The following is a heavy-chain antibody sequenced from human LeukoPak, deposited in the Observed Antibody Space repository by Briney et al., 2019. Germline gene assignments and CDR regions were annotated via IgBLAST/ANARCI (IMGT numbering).Heavy chain of an antibody. V-gene: IGHV4-34*01. J-gene: IGHJ4*02. CDR1: GGSFSGYY. D-gene: IGHD3-10*01. CDR2: INHSGST. Sequence: SETLSLTCAVNGGSFSGYYWSWIRQPPGKGLEWIGEINHSGSTNYNPSLKSRVTISVDTSKNQFSLKLSSVTAADTAVYYCARRGMGRITMVRGVLWHYWGQGTLVTVSS. CDR3: ARRGMGRITMVRGVLWHY.